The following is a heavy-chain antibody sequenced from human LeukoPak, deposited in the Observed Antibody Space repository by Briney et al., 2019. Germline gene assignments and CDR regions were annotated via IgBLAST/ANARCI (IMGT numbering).Heavy chain of an antibody. J-gene: IGHJ6*02. D-gene: IGHD3-9*01. CDR3: AKGLGLLSYYGMDV. CDR1: GFTFSSYA. CDR2: ISGSGGST. V-gene: IGHV3-23*01. Sequence: GGSLRLSCAASGFTFSSYAMSWVRQAPGKGLEWVSAISGSGGSTYYADSVKGRFIISRDNSKNTLYLQMNSLRAEDTAVYYCAKGLGLLSYYGMDVWGQGTTVTVSS.